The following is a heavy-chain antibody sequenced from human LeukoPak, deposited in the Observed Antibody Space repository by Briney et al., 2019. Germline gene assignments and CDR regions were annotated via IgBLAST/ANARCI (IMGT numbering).Heavy chain of an antibody. J-gene: IGHJ3*02. Sequence: GGSLRLSCAASGFTSSSYAMSWVRQAPGKGLEWVSSISGSGGNTYYADSVKGRFTISRDNSKNTLYLQMNSLRAEDTAVYYCAKFISNGFDIWGQGTMVTVSS. V-gene: IGHV3-23*01. CDR1: GFTSSSYA. CDR2: ISGSGGNT. D-gene: IGHD3-10*01. CDR3: AKFISNGFDI.